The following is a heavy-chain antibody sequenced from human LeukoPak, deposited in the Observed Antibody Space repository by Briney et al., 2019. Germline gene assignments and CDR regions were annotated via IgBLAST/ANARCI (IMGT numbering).Heavy chain of an antibody. D-gene: IGHD3-3*01. V-gene: IGHV1-18*01. Sequence: ASVKVSCKASGYTFTSYGISWVRQAPGQGLEWMGWISAYNGNTNYAQKLQGRVTMTTDTSTSTAYMEPRSLRSDDTAVYYCARAIGGIFGVVPVDYWGQGTLVTVSS. CDR2: ISAYNGNT. CDR1: GYTFTSYG. J-gene: IGHJ4*02. CDR3: ARAIGGIFGVVPVDY.